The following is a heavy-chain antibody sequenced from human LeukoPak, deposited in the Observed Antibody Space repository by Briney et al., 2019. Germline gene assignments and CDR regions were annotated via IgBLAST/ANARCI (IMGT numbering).Heavy chain of an antibody. CDR1: GFTVSNNY. D-gene: IGHD1-26*01. J-gene: IGHJ4*02. CDR3: ARGSSVGAIDY. Sequence: GGSLRLSCAASGFTVSNNYMSWVRQAPGKGLEWVSLIYSGGSTSYADSVKGRFTISRDNSKNTLYLQMNSLRAEDTAVYYCARGSSVGAIDYWGQGTLVTVSS. CDR2: IYSGGST. V-gene: IGHV3-66*02.